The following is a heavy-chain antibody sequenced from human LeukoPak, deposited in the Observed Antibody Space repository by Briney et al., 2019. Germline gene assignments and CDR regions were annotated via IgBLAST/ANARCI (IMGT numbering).Heavy chain of an antibody. V-gene: IGHV4-61*02. Sequence: SETLSLTCTVSGGSISSGSYYWSWIRQPAGKGLEWIGRIYTSGSTNYSPSLKSRVTISIDTSKNQFPLKLSSVTAADTAVYYCARNGEYSTSRYFDYWGQGTLVIVSS. CDR2: IYTSGST. D-gene: IGHD6-6*01. CDR1: GGSISSGSYY. J-gene: IGHJ4*02. CDR3: ARNGEYSTSRYFDY.